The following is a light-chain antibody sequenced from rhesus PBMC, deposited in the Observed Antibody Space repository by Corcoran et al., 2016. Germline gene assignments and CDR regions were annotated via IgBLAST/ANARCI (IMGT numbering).Light chain of an antibody. CDR3: QQSYNPPPT. Sequence: DIQMTQSPSSLSASVGDKVTITCRASQGISSWLAWYQQKPGKAPKLLIYAASSLQSGVPSRVSGRGSGTDYTLTISSLQPDDFATYYVQQSYNPPPTFGRGPKVEIK. V-gene: IGKV1-18*01. J-gene: IGKJ1*01. CDR1: QGISSW. CDR2: AAS.